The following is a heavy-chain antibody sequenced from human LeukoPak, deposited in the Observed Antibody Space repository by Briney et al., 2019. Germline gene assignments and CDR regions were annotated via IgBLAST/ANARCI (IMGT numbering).Heavy chain of an antibody. CDR3: AREERYFDWFSGDFDY. CDR1: GYTFTSYG. D-gene: IGHD3-9*01. V-gene: IGHV1-18*04. Sequence: ASVKVSCKASGYTFTSYGISWVRQAPGQGLEWMGWISAYNGNTNYAQKLQGRVTMTTDTSTSTAYMELRSLRSDDTAVYYCAREERYFDWFSGDFDYWGQGTLVTVSS. J-gene: IGHJ4*02. CDR2: ISAYNGNT.